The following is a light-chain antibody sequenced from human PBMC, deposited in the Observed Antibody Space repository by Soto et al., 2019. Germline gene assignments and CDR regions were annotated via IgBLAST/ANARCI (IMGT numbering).Light chain of an antibody. V-gene: IGKV1-9*01. CDR3: QQLNSYPLT. CDR2: AAS. CDR1: QGISSY. J-gene: IGKJ4*01. Sequence: DIQLTQSPSFLSASVGDRVTITCRASQGISSYLAWYQQKPGKAPKLLIYAASTLQSGVPSRLSGSGSGTDFTLTISSLQPEDFATYYCQQLNSYPLTFGGGTKVDIK.